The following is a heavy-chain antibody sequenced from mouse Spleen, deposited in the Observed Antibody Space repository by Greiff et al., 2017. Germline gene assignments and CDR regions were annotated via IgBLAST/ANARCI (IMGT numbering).Heavy chain of an antibody. CDR3: ARHYDYWFAY. V-gene: IGHV1-18*01. CDR2: INPNNGGT. D-gene: IGHD2-4*01. J-gene: IGHJ3*01. CDR1: GYTFTDYN. Sequence: VQLQQSGPELVKPGASVKIPCKASGYTFTDYNMDWVKQSHGKSLEWIGDINPNNGGTIYNQKFKGKATLTVDKSSSTAYMELRSLTSEDTAVYYCARHYDYWFAYWGQGTLVTVSA.